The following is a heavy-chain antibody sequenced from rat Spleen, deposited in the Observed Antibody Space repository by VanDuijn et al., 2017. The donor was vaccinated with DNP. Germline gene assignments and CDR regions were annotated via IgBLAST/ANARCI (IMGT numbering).Heavy chain of an antibody. CDR3: ASPWGSTSYAFAY. D-gene: IGHD1-2*01. V-gene: IGHV5-7*01. Sequence: EVKLVESGGGLVQPGRSLKLSCAVSGFTFNDYYMAWVRQAPAKGLEWVATISYNGGTPYYRDSVKGRFTISRDNAQSTLYLQMDSLRSEETATYYCASPWGSTSYAFAYWGQGTLVTVSS. CDR2: ISYNGGTP. J-gene: IGHJ3*01. CDR1: GFTFNDYY.